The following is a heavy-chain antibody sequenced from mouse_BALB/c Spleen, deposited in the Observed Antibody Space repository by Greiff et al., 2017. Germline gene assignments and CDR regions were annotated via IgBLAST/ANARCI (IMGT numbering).Heavy chain of an antibody. V-gene: IGHV5-6-3*01. J-gene: IGHJ3*01. CDR1: GFTFSSYG. CDR3: AREGRYGNYEAY. CDR2: INSNGGST. D-gene: IGHD2-10*02. Sequence: EVQVVESGGGLVQPGGSLKLSCAASGFTFSSYGMSWVRQTPDKRLELVATINSNGGSTYYPDSVKGRFTISRDNAKNTLYLQMSSLKSEDTAMYYCAREGRYGNYEAYWGQGTLVTVSA.